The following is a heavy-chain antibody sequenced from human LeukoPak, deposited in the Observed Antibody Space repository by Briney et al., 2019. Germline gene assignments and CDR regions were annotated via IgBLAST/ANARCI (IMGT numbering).Heavy chain of an antibody. J-gene: IGHJ5*02. CDR2: MNPNSGNT. CDR1: GYTFTSYD. CDR3: ARGSLISQYSGGRYWFDT. V-gene: IGHV1-8*01. Sequence: ASVKVSCKAFGYTFTSYDINWVRQATGQGLEWVGWMNPNSGNTGYAQKFQGRVTMTTNTSIRTAYMDLSSLRSEDTAVYYCARGSLISQYSGGRYWFDTWGQGTLVAVSS. D-gene: IGHD2-21*01.